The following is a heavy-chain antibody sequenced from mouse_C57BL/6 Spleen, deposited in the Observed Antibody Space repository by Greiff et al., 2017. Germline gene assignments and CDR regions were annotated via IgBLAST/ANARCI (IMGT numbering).Heavy chain of an antibody. CDR2: IDPSDSYT. J-gene: IGHJ3*01. D-gene: IGHD3-2*02. V-gene: IGHV1-50*01. CDR1: GYTFTSYW. CDR3: AGAQARGAWFAY. Sequence: VQLQQPGAELVKPGASVKLSCKASGYTFTSYWMQWVKQRPGQGLEWIGEIDPSDSYTNYNQKFKGKATLTVDTSSSTAYMQLSSLTSEDSAVYYGAGAQARGAWFAYWGQGTLVTVSA.